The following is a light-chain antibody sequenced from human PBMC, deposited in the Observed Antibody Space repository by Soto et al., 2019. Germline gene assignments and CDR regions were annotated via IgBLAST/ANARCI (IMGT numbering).Light chain of an antibody. Sequence: QSALTQPRSVSGSPGQSVTISCTGTRSDVGGYNYVSWYQQHPGKAPKLLIYAVNMRPSGVPDRFSGSKSGNTASLTISGLQAEDEADYSCCSYAGSYTWVFGGGTKLTVL. CDR1: RSDVGGYNY. CDR3: CSYAGSYTWV. V-gene: IGLV2-11*01. CDR2: AVN. J-gene: IGLJ3*02.